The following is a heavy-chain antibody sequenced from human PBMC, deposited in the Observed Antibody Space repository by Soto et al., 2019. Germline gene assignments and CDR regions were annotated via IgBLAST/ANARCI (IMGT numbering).Heavy chain of an antibody. Sequence: QVQLVQSGAEVKKPGSSVKVSCKASGGTFSSYAISWVRQAPGQGLEWMGGIIPIFGTANYAQKFQGRVTITADKSTSTAYMELSSLRSEDTAVYYCARDRVYCSSTSCSTGYGMDVWSQGTTVTVSS. V-gene: IGHV1-69*06. CDR3: ARDRVYCSSTSCSTGYGMDV. CDR1: GGTFSSYA. D-gene: IGHD2-2*02. J-gene: IGHJ6*02. CDR2: IIPIFGTA.